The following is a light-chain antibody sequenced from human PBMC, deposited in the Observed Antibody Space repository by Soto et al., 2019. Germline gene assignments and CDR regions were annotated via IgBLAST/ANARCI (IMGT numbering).Light chain of an antibody. CDR1: QSVSSY. CDR2: DAS. V-gene: IGKV3-11*01. CDR3: QQRSNWPPIT. Sequence: VLTQSPATLSFSPGERATLSCRASQSVSSYLAWYQQKPGQAPRLLIYDASNRATGIPARFSGSGSGTDFTLTISSLEPEDFAVYYCQQRSNWPPITFGQGTRLEIK. J-gene: IGKJ5*01.